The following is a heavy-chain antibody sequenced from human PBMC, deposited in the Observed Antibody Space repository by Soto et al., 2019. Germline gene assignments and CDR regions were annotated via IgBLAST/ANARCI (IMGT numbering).Heavy chain of an antibody. V-gene: IGHV3-30*18. CDR1: GFTFSSYG. J-gene: IGHJ3*02. CDR2: ISYDGSNK. Sequence: PGGSLRLSCAASGFTFSSYGMHWVRLAPGKGLEWVAVISYDGSNKYYADSVKGRFTISRDNSKNTLYLQMNSLRAEDTAVYYCAKDSLDTAMVTAAFDIWGQGTMVTVSS. CDR3: AKDSLDTAMVTAAFDI. D-gene: IGHD5-18*01.